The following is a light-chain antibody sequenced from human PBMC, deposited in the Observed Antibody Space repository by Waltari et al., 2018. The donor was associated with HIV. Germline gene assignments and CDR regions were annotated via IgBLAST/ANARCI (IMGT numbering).Light chain of an antibody. CDR1: SSDVGAYNL. Sequence: QTALTQPASVSGSPGQSITISCTGTSSDVGAYNLVSWYQQHPGKAPRLIIYDVSERPAWVSNRFTGSKSGHTASLTISGLQAEDEADYYCCSYVSEIVPCVFGGGTKLTVL. CDR2: DVS. J-gene: IGLJ3*02. CDR3: CSYVSEIVPCV. V-gene: IGLV2-23*02.